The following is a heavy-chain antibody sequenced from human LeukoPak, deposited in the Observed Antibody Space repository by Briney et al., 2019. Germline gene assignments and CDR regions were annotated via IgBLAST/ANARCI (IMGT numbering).Heavy chain of an antibody. CDR2: IYYSGST. D-gene: IGHD3-3*01. CDR1: GGSIGSYY. CDR3: ARGVTIFGVVLFDAFDI. Sequence: KPSETLFLTCTVSGGSIGSYYWSWIRQPPGKGLEWIGYIYYSGSTNYNPSLKSRVTISVDTSKNQFSLKLSSVTAADTAVYYCARGVTIFGVVLFDAFDIWGQGTMVTVSS. V-gene: IGHV4-59*01. J-gene: IGHJ3*02.